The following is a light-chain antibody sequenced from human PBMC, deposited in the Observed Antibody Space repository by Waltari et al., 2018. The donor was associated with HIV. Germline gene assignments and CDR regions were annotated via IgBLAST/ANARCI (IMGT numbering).Light chain of an antibody. CDR2: EVT. CDR3: SSYAATTTIV. Sequence: QSVLTQPASVSGSPGQSITISCTGTNSDIGAYDYVSWYQQHPGKAPKLLIDEVTIRSPGISYRFSGSKSCNTASMTISGLQADDEAHYYCSSYAATTTIVFGGGTRLTVL. V-gene: IGLV2-14*01. J-gene: IGLJ3*02. CDR1: NSDIGAYDY.